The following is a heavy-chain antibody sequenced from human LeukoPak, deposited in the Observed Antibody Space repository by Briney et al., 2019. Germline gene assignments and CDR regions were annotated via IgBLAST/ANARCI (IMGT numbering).Heavy chain of an antibody. J-gene: IGHJ4*02. V-gene: IGHV3-48*04. D-gene: IGHD3-10*01. CDR1: GFTFSTFG. CDR2: ISSSSNTI. Sequence: GGSLRLSCAASGFTFSTFGMNWVRQAPGKGLEWVSYISSSSNTIYYADSVKGRFTISRDNAKNSLYLQMNSLRAEDTAVYYCARGYYVSGNKYYFDYWGQGTLVPVSS. CDR3: ARGYYVSGNKYYFDY.